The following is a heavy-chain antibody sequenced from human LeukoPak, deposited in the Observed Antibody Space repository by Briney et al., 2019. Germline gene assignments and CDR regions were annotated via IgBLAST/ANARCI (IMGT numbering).Heavy chain of an antibody. D-gene: IGHD3-10*01. CDR1: GFTFSNAW. Sequence: GGSLRLSCAASGFTFSNAWMSWVRQAPGKGLEWVGRIKSKTDGGATDYAAPVKGRFTISRDDSKNTLYLQMNSLKTEDTAVYYCTTGTHSLLWFGESKKLPYYYYYYMDVWGKGTTVTISS. J-gene: IGHJ6*03. CDR3: TTGTHSLLWFGESKKLPYYYYYYMDV. CDR2: IKSKTDGGAT. V-gene: IGHV3-15*01.